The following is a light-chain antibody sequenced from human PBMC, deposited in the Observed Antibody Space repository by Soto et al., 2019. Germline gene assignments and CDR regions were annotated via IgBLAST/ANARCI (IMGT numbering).Light chain of an antibody. CDR3: QLYESTPPT. Sequence: DIVMTQSPDSLAVSLGERATINCTSSQSVLYSSNNKNYLAWYQQRPGQPPKLLIYWASTRESGVPDRFSGSGSGTDFTLTITSLQAEDVAVYYCQLYESTPPTFGQGTKWEIK. J-gene: IGKJ2*01. V-gene: IGKV4-1*01. CDR2: WAS. CDR1: QSVLYSSNNKNY.